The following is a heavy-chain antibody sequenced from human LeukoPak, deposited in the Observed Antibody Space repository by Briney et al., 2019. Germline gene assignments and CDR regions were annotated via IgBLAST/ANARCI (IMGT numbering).Heavy chain of an antibody. D-gene: IGHD6-19*01. J-gene: IGHJ4*02. CDR1: GFTFSSHG. V-gene: IGHV3-33*01. CDR3: ARDGTGSNSGWYIH. CDR2: IWYDGSNK. Sequence: KAGGSLRLSCAASGFTFSSHGMHWVRQAPGKGLEWVAVIWYDGSNKYYADSVKGRFTISRDNSKNTLYLQMNSLRAEDTAVYYCARDGTGSNSGWYIHWGQGTLVTVSS.